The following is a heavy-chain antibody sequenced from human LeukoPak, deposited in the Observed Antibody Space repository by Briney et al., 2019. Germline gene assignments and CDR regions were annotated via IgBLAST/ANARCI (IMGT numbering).Heavy chain of an antibody. CDR1: GGSVSSGSYY. V-gene: IGHV4-61*01. J-gene: IGHJ4*02. Sequence: SETLSLTCTVSGGSVSSGSYYWSWIRQPPGKGLERIGYIYYSGSTNYNPSLTSRVTISVDTSKNQFSLKLSSVTAADTAVYYCARGGSYYYGAGSYSRSLFDYWGQGTLVTVSS. CDR3: ARGGSYYYGAGSYSRSLFDY. CDR2: IYYSGST. D-gene: IGHD3-10*01.